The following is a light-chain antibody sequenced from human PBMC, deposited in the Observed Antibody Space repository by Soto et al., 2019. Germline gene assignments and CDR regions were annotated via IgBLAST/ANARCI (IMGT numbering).Light chain of an antibody. CDR3: QSYDSSLSAL. CDR2: GNS. J-gene: IGLJ2*01. CDR1: SSNIGAGYD. Sequence: QPVLTQPPSVSRAPGQRVTISCTGSSSNIGAGYDVHWYQQLPGTAPKLLIYGNSNRPSGVPDRFSGSKSGTSASLAITGLQAEDEADYYCQSYDSSLSALFGGGTQLTVL. V-gene: IGLV1-40*01.